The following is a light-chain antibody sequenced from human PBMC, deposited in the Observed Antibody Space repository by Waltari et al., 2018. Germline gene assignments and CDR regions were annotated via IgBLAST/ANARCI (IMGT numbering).Light chain of an antibody. Sequence: EVVLTQSPGTLSLSPGERATLACRASQSISANHLGGYQRKLGQAPRLLIYGASRRATGVPDRCSGSGSGTDFTLTISRLEPEDFAVYYCQQYGNSLTFGGGTKVEIK. CDR3: QQYGNSLT. CDR2: GAS. CDR1: QSISANH. J-gene: IGKJ4*01. V-gene: IGKV3-20*01.